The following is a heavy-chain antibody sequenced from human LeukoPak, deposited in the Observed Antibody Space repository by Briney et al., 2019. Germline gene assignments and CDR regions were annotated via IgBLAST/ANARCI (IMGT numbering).Heavy chain of an antibody. CDR2: IYYSGTT. Sequence: PSETLSLTCTVSGGSISSSSYYWRWIRQPPGKGLEWIGSIYYSGTTYYNPSLKSRVTISVDTSKNQFSLKLSSVTAADTAVYYCARHSGPPYYFDYWGQGTLVTVSS. D-gene: IGHD3-10*01. J-gene: IGHJ4*02. V-gene: IGHV4-39*01. CDR1: GGSISSSSYY. CDR3: ARHSGPPYYFDY.